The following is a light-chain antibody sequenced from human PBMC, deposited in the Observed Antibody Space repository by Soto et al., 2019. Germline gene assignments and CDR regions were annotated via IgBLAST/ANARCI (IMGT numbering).Light chain of an antibody. J-gene: IGKJ1*01. CDR3: QQCYNWPQWT. V-gene: IGKV3-11*01. CDR1: QSFNSIY. Sequence: EIVLTQYPGTLSLSPGERATLSCRASQSFNSIYLAWYQQKPGQAPRLLIYGASNRATGIPARFSGSGSGTDFTLTISSLEPEDFALYYCQQCYNWPQWTFGQGTKVDI. CDR2: GAS.